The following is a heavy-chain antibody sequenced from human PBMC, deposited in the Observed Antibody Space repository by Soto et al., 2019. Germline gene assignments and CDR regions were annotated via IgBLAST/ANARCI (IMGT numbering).Heavy chain of an antibody. V-gene: IGHV3-21*01. Sequence: GGSLRLSCAASGFTFSSYSMNWVRQAPGKGLEWVSSISSSSSYIYYADSVKGRFTISRDNAKNSLYLQMNSLRAEDTAVYYCARAGGAYYSYYYMDVWGKGTTVTVSS. D-gene: IGHD2-21*01. CDR3: ARAGGAYYSYYYMDV. CDR2: ISSSSSYI. CDR1: GFTFSSYS. J-gene: IGHJ6*03.